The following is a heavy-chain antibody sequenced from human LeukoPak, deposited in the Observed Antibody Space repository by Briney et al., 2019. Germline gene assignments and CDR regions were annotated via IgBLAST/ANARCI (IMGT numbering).Heavy chain of an antibody. V-gene: IGHV4-39*01. J-gene: IGHJ3*02. Sequence: PSETLSLTCTVSGGSISSSSYYWGWIRQPPGKGLEWIGSIYYSGSTYYNPSLKSRVTISVDTSKNQSSLKLSSVTAADTAVYYCATASPVVAAVNIHAFDIWGQGTMVTVSS. D-gene: IGHD2-15*01. CDR2: IYYSGST. CDR3: ATASPVVAAVNIHAFDI. CDR1: GGSISSSSYY.